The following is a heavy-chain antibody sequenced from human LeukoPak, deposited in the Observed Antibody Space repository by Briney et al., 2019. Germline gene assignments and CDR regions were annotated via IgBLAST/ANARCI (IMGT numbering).Heavy chain of an antibody. Sequence: GGSLRLSCAASGFTFSNYWMSWVSQAPGKGLEWVSYISSSSSTIYYADSVKGRFTISRDNAKNSLYLQMNSLRAEDTAVYYCATSAHIVVVPAAVYWGQGTLVTVSS. CDR1: GFTFSNYW. CDR2: ISSSSSTI. J-gene: IGHJ4*02. D-gene: IGHD2-2*01. CDR3: ATSAHIVVVPAAVY. V-gene: IGHV3-48*01.